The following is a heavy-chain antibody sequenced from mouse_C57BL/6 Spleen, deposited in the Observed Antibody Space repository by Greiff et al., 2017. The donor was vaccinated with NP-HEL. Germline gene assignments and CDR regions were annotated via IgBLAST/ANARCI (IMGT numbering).Heavy chain of an antibody. J-gene: IGHJ3*01. V-gene: IGHV1-81*01. Sequence: QVQLQQSGAELARPGASVKLSCKASGYTFTSYGISWVKQRTGQGLEWIGEIYPRSGNTYYNEKFKGKATLTADKSSSTAYMELRSLTSEDSAVYFCAISPIYYDYDGGAWFAYWGQGTLVTVSA. CDR2: IYPRSGNT. CDR3: AISPIYYDYDGGAWFAY. CDR1: GYTFTSYG. D-gene: IGHD2-4*01.